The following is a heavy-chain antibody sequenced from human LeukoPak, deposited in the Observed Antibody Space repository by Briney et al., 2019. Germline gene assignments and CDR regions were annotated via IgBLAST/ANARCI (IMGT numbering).Heavy chain of an antibody. Sequence: ASAKVSCKASGYTFTSYDINWVRQATGQGLEWMGWMNPNSGNTGYAQKFQGRVTMTRNTSISTAYMELSSLRSEDTAVYYCARGVRGYCSSTSCYYFYWGQGTLVTVSS. CDR2: MNPNSGNT. D-gene: IGHD2-2*01. V-gene: IGHV1-8*01. CDR3: ARGVRGYCSSTSCYYFY. CDR1: GYTFTSYD. J-gene: IGHJ4*02.